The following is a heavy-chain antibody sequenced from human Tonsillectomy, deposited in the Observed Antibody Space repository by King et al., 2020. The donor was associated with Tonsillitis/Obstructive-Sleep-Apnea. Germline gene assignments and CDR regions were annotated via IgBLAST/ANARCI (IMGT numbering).Heavy chain of an antibody. Sequence: QLVQSGAEVKKPGASVKVSCKASGYNFTNYGINWVRQAPGQGLEWMGWISAYNGNTNYAQKLHGRLTMTTDTSTSTAYMELRSLRSDDTAVFYCARDPQYCSGDSCHPQSTYYYYGMDVWGQGTPVTVSS. CDR1: GYNFTNYG. D-gene: IGHD2-15*01. CDR3: ARDPQYCSGDSCHPQSTYYYYGMDV. J-gene: IGHJ6*02. CDR2: ISAYNGNT. V-gene: IGHV1-18*01.